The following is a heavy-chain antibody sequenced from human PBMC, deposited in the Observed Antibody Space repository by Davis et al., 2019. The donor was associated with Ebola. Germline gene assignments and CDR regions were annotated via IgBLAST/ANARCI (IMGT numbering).Heavy chain of an antibody. Sequence: GESLKISCAASGFTFSSYWMSWVRQAPGKGLEWVANIKQDGSEKYYVDSVKGRFTISRDNAKNSLYLQMNSLRAEDTAVYYCARIMGDGFDYWGQGTLVTVSS. J-gene: IGHJ4*02. CDR3: ARIMGDGFDY. V-gene: IGHV3-7*01. CDR2: IKQDGSEK. D-gene: IGHD2-21*01. CDR1: GFTFSSYW.